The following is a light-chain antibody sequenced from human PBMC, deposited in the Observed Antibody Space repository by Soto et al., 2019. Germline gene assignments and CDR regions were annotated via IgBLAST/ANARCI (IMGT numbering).Light chain of an antibody. Sequence: EIVLTQSPGTLSLSPGERATLSCRASQSVSNYLAWYQRKPGQAPRLLIYGASSRATGIPDRFSGSGSGTDFTLTISRLEPEDFAVYYCHKYGGSPKTFGQGTKVDIK. J-gene: IGKJ1*01. CDR3: HKYGGSPKT. CDR2: GAS. CDR1: QSVSNY. V-gene: IGKV3-20*01.